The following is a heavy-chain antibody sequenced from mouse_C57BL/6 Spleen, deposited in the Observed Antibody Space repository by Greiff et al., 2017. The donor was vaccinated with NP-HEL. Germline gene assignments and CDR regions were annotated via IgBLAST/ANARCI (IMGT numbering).Heavy chain of an antibody. Sequence: QVQLQQSGAELARPGASVKLSCKASGYTFTSYGISWVKQRTGQGLEWIGEIYPRSGNTYYNEKFQGKATLTADKSSSTAYMALRSLTSEDSAVYFCARVGLTGTEGYFDYWGQGTTLTVSS. J-gene: IGHJ2*01. CDR1: GYTFTSYG. D-gene: IGHD4-1*01. CDR3: ARVGLTGTEGYFDY. CDR2: IYPRSGNT. V-gene: IGHV1-81*01.